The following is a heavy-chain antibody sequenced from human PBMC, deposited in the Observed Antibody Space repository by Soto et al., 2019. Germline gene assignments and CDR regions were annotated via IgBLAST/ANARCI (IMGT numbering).Heavy chain of an antibody. CDR3: ARERYQVISDGMDV. J-gene: IGHJ6*02. CDR2: INPETGGT. D-gene: IGHD2-2*01. Sequence: QVQLVQSGADVKTPGASVRVSCKASGYTFTGYYVHWVREAPGQGLEWMGWINPETGGTSYAQKFQGRVTLSRDTSINTAYLELSRLRFDAAAVYFCARERYQVISDGMDVWGQVTTVTVSS. CDR1: GYTFTGYY. V-gene: IGHV1-2*02.